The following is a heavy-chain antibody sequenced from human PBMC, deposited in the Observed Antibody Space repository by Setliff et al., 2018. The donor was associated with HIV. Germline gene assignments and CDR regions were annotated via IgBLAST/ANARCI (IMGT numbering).Heavy chain of an antibody. CDR2: IYYSGST. J-gene: IGHJ6*02. CDR3: ARDKGFPEWFPYYYYYYGMDV. V-gene: IGHV4-38-2*02. CDR1: GYSISSGYY. Sequence: PSETLSLTCAVSGYSISSGYYWGWIRQPPGKGLEWIGSIYYSGSTYYNPSLKSRVTISVDTSKNQFSLKLSSVTAADTAVYYCARDKGFPEWFPYYYYYYGMDVWGQGTTVTVSS. D-gene: IGHD3-3*01.